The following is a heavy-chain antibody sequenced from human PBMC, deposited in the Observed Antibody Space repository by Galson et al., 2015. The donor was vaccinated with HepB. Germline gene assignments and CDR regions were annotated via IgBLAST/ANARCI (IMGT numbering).Heavy chain of an antibody. V-gene: IGHV3-30*03. CDR2: ISFDGNNE. J-gene: IGHJ4*02. CDR3: ARVPDQNGIGYFDF. CDR1: GFSFSSYA. D-gene: IGHD2-2*03. Sequence: SLRLSCAASGFSFSSYAMHWVRQAPGRGLEWVAIISFDGNNEQYAASVKGRFTISRDNFKNTLYLYMTSLRVDDTAVFYCARVPDQNGIGYFDFWGQGTVVSVST.